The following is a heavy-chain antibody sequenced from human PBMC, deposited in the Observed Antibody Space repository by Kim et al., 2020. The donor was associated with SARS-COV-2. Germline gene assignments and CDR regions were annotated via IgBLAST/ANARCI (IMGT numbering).Heavy chain of an antibody. V-gene: IGHV5-10-1*01. CDR3: ARQGSSWYWYYGMDV. Sequence: PSFKGHVTISADKSISTAYLQWSSLKASDTAMYYCARQGSSWYWYYGMDVWGQGTTVTVSS. D-gene: IGHD6-13*01. J-gene: IGHJ6*02.